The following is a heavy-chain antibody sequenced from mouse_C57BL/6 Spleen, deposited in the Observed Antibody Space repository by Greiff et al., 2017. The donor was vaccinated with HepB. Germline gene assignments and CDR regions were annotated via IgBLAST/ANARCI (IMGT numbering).Heavy chain of an antibody. J-gene: IGHJ2*01. D-gene: IGHD2-4*01. CDR3: GGSYEYDERGYFDY. Sequence: VQLQQPGAELVKPGASVKLSCKASGYTFTSYWMHWVKQRPGQGLEWIGMIHPNSGSTNYNEKFKSKATLTVDKSSSTAYMQLSSLTSEDSAVYYCGGSYEYDERGYFDYWGQGTTLTLSS. CDR1: GYTFTSYW. CDR2: IHPNSGST. V-gene: IGHV1-64*01.